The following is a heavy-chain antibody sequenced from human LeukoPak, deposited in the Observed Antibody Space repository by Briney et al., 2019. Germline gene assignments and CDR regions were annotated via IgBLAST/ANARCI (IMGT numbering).Heavy chain of an antibody. Sequence: GGSLRLSCAASGFPFSSYEMNWVRQAPGKGLYWASYISSSGSTIYYADSVKGRFTISRDNAKNSLYLQMNSLRAEDTAVYYCARSLRRYYYDSSGYYGNFDYWGQGTLVTVSS. V-gene: IGHV3-48*03. D-gene: IGHD3-22*01. CDR3: ARSLRRYYYDSSGYYGNFDY. J-gene: IGHJ4*02. CDR2: ISSSGSTI. CDR1: GFPFSSYE.